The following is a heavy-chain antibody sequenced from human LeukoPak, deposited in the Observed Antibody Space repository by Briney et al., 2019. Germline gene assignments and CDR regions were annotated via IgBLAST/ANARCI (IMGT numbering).Heavy chain of an antibody. D-gene: IGHD5-18*01. CDR1: GGSISSDAYS. J-gene: IGHJ4*02. CDR3: ARATAMVTYFDD. V-gene: IGHV4-30-2*01. CDR2: IFHSGST. Sequence: SETLSLTCAVSGGSISSDAYSWNWIRQPPGKCLEWIGYIFHSGSTYYNPSLKSRVTMSVDRSKNQFSLRLSSVTAADAAVYYCARATAMVTYFDDWGQGTLVTVSS.